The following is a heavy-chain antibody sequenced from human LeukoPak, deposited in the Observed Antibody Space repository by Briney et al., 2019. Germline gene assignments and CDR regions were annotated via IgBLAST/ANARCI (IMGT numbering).Heavy chain of an antibody. J-gene: IGHJ4*02. D-gene: IGHD3-10*01. CDR3: AKDSGSGRRVDY. V-gene: IGHV3-23*01. CDR1: GFTFSSYA. Sequence: PGGPLRLSCAASGFTFSSYAMSWVRQAPGKGLEWVSAISGSGGSTYYADSVKGRFTISRDNSKNTLYLQMNSLRAEDTAVYYCAKDSGSGRRVDYWGQGTLVTVSS. CDR2: ISGSGGST.